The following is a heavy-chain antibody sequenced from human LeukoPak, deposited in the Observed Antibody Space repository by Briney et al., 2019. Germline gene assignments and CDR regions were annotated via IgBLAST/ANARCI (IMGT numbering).Heavy chain of an antibody. V-gene: IGHV4-59*01. CDR1: GGSISSYY. CDR3: ARARGDYVMFY. D-gene: IGHD4-17*01. Sequence: PSETLSLTCTVSGGSISSYYWSWIRQPPGKGLEWIGYIYYSGSTNYNPSLKSRVTISVDTSKNQFSLKLSSVTAADTAVYYCARARGDYVMFYWGQGTLVTVSS. J-gene: IGHJ4*02. CDR2: IYYSGST.